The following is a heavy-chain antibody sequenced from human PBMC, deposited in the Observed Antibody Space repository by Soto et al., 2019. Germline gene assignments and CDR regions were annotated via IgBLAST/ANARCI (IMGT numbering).Heavy chain of an antibody. V-gene: IGHV5-51*01. J-gene: IGHJ4*02. D-gene: IGHD1-20*01. CDR1: GYSFTSYW. CDR3: ARFNWNIQTLDY. Sequence: GESLKISCKGSGYSFTSYWIGWVRQMPGKGLEWMGIIYPGDSDTRYSPSFQGQVTISADNSITTAYLQWSTLKASDTAMYYCARFNWNIQTLDYWGQGTLVTVS. CDR2: IYPGDSDT.